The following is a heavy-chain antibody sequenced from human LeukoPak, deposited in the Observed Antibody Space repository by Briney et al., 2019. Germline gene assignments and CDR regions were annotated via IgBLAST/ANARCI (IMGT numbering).Heavy chain of an antibody. CDR1: GFTFSDAA. CDR2: IRPKTANYAT. J-gene: IGHJ4*02. D-gene: IGHD2-2*01. Sequence: GGSLKLSCAASGFTFSDAALHWVRQASGKGLEWVGRIRPKTANYATAYAESVKGRFTISRDDSKNTAYLQMDSLKTEDTAVYYCTRHTIDYWGQGTLVTVSS. V-gene: IGHV3-73*01. CDR3: TRHTIDY.